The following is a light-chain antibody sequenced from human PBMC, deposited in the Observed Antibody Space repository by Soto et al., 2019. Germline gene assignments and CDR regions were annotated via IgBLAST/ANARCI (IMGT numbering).Light chain of an antibody. CDR3: QQYSSVTFT. Sequence: DSVMTQSPYSFAVNLGDRATINCKSSQRVFYSSNNKNYLAWYQQKPGQPPKLLIYWASTRGSAVPDRFSGSGSGTDCTLTISSLQAEDVAVYYCQQYSSVTFTFGPGTKVDIK. CDR1: QRVFYSSNNKNY. V-gene: IGKV4-1*01. CDR2: WAS. J-gene: IGKJ3*01.